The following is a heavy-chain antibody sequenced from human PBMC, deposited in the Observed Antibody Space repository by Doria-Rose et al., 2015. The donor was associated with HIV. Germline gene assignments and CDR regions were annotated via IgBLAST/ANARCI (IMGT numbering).Heavy chain of an antibody. J-gene: IGHJ4*02. V-gene: IGHV2-26*01. D-gene: IGHD6-13*01. Sequence: QVQLVQSGPVLVKPTETLTLTCTVSGVSLSSPGMGVSWIRQPPGKALEWLANIFSDDERSYKTSLKSRLTISGRTSKSQVVLTMTDMDPVDTATYYCARIKSSRWYHKYYFDFWGQGTLVIVSA. CDR3: ARIKSSRWYHKYYFDF. CDR2: IFSDDER. CDR1: GVSLSSPGMG.